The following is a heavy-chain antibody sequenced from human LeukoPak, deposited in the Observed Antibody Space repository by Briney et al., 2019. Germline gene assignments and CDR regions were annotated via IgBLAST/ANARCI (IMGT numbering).Heavy chain of an antibody. CDR2: INSDGSST. V-gene: IGHV3-74*01. CDR1: GFTFSSYW. CDR3: AKDWWDFGGSGSPDWFDP. D-gene: IGHD3-10*01. J-gene: IGHJ5*02. Sequence: GGSLRLSCAASGFTFSSYWMHWVRQAPGKGLVWVPRINSDGSSTSYADSVKGRFTISRDNAKNTLYLQMNSLRAEDTAVYYCAKDWWDFGGSGSPDWFDPWGQGTLVTVSS.